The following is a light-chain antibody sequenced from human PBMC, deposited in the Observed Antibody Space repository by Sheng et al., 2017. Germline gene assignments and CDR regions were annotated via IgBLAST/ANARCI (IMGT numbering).Light chain of an antibody. J-gene: IGKJ3*01. Sequence: DIQMTQSPSSLSASVGDRVTITCRASQGISNSLAWYQQKPGKAPKLLLYAASRLESGVPSRFSGSGSGTDYTLTISSLQPEDFVTYYCQQYYSTPTFGPGTKVDIK. CDR1: QGISNS. V-gene: IGKV1-NL1*01. CDR3: QQYYSTPT. CDR2: AAS.